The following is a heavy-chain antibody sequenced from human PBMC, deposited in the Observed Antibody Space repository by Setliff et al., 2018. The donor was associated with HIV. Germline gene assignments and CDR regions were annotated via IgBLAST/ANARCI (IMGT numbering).Heavy chain of an antibody. CDR1: GYSIVKGYY. CDR2: VYRSGTT. V-gene: IGHV4-38-2*01. D-gene: IGHD3-10*01. Sequence: SETLSLTCDVSGYSIVKGYYWGWILQHPGKGLEWIGSVYRSGTTDFNPSLERRVTMSVDTSKNRFSLTLNSVTAADTAIYYCARLSHYYGTTEYPVDFWGQVMLVTVSS. J-gene: IGHJ4*02. CDR3: ARLSHYYGTTEYPVDF.